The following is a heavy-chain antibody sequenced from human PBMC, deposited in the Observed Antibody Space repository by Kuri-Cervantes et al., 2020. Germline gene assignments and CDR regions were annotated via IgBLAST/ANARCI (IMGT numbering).Heavy chain of an antibody. CDR3: ARRGNSGWFQYFDY. CDR1: GGSISSYY. CDR2: IYYSGST. Sequence: ESLKISCTVSGGSISSYYWSWIRQPPGKGLEWIGYIYYSGSTNYNPSLKSRVTISVDTSKNQFSPKLSSVTAADTAVYYCARRGNSGWFQYFDYWGQGTLVTVSS. D-gene: IGHD6-19*01. V-gene: IGHV4-59*13. J-gene: IGHJ4*02.